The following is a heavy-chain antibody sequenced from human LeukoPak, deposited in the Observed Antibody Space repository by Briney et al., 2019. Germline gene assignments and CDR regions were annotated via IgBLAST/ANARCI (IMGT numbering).Heavy chain of an antibody. CDR1: GFTVISNY. J-gene: IGHJ3*02. V-gene: IGHV3-53*01. D-gene: IGHD3-22*01. CDR2: IYSGGST. CDR3: ARDYYPGAFDI. Sequence: PGGSLRLSCAASGFTVISNYMNWVRQAPGRGLEWVSVIYSGGSTYYADSVKGRFTISRDNSKNTLYLQMNSLRVEDTAVYYCARDYYPGAFDIWRRGTMVTVSS.